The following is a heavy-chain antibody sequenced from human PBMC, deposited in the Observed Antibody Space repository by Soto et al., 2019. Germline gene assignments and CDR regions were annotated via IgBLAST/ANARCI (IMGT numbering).Heavy chain of an antibody. V-gene: IGHV1-2*02. J-gene: IGHJ6*02. Sequence: QVQLVQSGAEVKEPGDSVRVSCEASGYTFTSYYIHWVRQAPGQGLEWMGWINPKFGDTTYAQDFQDRVSMTRDMSISTVYMELSRLTSDDTAKYYCARNIDYYYGPGSGNGHGFWGQGTTVTVFS. D-gene: IGHD3-10*01. CDR1: GYTFTSYY. CDR3: ARNIDYYYGPGSGNGHGF. CDR2: INPKFGDT.